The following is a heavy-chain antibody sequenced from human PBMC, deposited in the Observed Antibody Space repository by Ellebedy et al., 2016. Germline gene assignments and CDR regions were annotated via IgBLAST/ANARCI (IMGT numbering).Heavy chain of an antibody. D-gene: IGHD1-26*01. Sequence: ASVKVSCXASGHTSRIYDINWVRQAPGQGLEWLGGNSNTNFARKFEGRVTMTTDTSTSTAYMELRTLRFDDTAVYYCARDTRDGVGSSEAYYDPWGQGTLVTVSS. CDR1: GHTSRIYD. J-gene: IGHJ5*02. V-gene: IGHV1-18*01. CDR3: ARDTRDGVGSSEAYYDP. CDR2: NSNT.